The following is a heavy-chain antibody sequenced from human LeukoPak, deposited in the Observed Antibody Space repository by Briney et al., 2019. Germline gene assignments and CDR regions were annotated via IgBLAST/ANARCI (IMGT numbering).Heavy chain of an antibody. Sequence: GGSLRLSCAASGFTFSSYAMSWVRQAPGKGLEWVSAISGSGGSTYYADSVKGRFTISRDNSKNTLYLQMNSLRAEDTAVYYCAKETYYYDSSGYYHGDYWGQGTLVTVSS. CDR3: AKETYYYDSSGYYHGDY. V-gene: IGHV3-23*01. D-gene: IGHD3-22*01. CDR2: ISGSGGST. J-gene: IGHJ4*02. CDR1: GFTFSSYA.